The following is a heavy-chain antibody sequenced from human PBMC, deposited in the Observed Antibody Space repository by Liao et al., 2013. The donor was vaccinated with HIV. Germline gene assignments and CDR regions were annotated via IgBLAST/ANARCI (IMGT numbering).Heavy chain of an antibody. J-gene: IGHJ4*02. Sequence: QVQLQQWGAGLLKPSETLSLTCAVYGGSFSDYYWSWIRQPPGKGLEWIGEINHSGSTNYNPSLKSRVTMSVDTSKNQFSLKLSSVTAADTAVYYCARRGAAAGTYYWGQGTLVTVSS. D-gene: IGHD6-13*01. V-gene: IGHV4-34*01. CDR3: ARRGAAAGTYY. CDR2: INHSGST. CDR1: GGSFSDYY.